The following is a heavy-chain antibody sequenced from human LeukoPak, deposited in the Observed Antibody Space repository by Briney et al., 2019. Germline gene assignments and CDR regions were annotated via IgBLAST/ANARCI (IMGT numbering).Heavy chain of an antibody. CDR1: GFTFSSYS. CDR2: ISSDSGTI. CDR3: VRGEAHDS. D-gene: IGHD1-26*01. Sequence: GGSLRLSCAASGFTFSSYSMNWVRQAPGKGLEWVSYISSDSGTIYYADPVKGRFTISRDNAKNTVYLQMDSLRTEDTAVYYCVRGEAHDSWGQGALITVSS. V-gene: IGHV3-48*04. J-gene: IGHJ4*02.